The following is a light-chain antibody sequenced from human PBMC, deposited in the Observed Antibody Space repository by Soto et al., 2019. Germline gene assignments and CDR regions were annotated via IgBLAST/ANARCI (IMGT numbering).Light chain of an antibody. CDR1: QSISNY. Sequence: DIQMTQSPSFLSASVGDRVTITFRASQSISNYLNWYQQKPGKAPNLLIFGAKTLQSGVPSRFSGSGSGTDFALTITSLQAEDFATYYCQQLRMYPSTFGGGTKVDI. CDR2: GAK. J-gene: IGKJ4*01. V-gene: IGKV1-9*01. CDR3: QQLRMYPST.